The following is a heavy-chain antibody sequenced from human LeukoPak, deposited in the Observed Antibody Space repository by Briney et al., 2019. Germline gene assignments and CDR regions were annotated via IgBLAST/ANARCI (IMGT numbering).Heavy chain of an antibody. D-gene: IGHD3-10*01. CDR1: GYTFTSYD. CDR3: ARGRVVTMVRGVNGWFDP. J-gene: IGHJ5*02. CDR2: MNPNSGNT. V-gene: IGHV1-8*01. Sequence: PEASVKVSCKASGYTFTSYDINWVRQATGQGLEWMGWMNPNSGNTGYAQKFQGRVTMTRNTSISTAYMELSSLRSEDTAVYYCARGRVVTMVRGVNGWFDPWGQGTLVTVSS.